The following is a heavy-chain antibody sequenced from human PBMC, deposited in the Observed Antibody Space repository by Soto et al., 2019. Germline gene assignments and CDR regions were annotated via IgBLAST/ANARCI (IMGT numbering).Heavy chain of an antibody. Sequence: DVQLVESGGGLIQPGASLRLSCAAFGLTVSGKKYVAWVRQAPGKGLEWVSALYDVDGSFYADSVKGRFPTSSDSSKTTVYLQMNGLRPDDTAVYYCASWHEREHAYDVWGQGTTVTVSS. V-gene: IGHV3-53*01. CDR2: LYDVDGS. CDR3: ASWHEREHAYDV. J-gene: IGHJ3*01. D-gene: IGHD1-1*01. CDR1: GLTVSGKKY.